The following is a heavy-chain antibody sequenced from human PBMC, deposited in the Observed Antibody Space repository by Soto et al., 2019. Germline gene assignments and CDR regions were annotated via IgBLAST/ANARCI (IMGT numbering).Heavy chain of an antibody. Sequence: PSETLSLTCAVSGGSISSGDYYWSWIRQPPGKGLEWIGYIYYSGSTYYNPSLKSRVTISVDTSKNQFSLKLSSVTAADTAVYYCARDSGEDSYYYYGMDVWGQGTTVTV. J-gene: IGHJ6*02. CDR1: GGSISSGDYY. CDR3: ARDSGEDSYYYYGMDV. CDR2: IYYSGST. D-gene: IGHD2-15*01. V-gene: IGHV4-30-4*01.